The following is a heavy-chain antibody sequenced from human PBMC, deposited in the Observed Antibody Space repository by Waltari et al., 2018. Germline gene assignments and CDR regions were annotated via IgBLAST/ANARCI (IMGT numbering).Heavy chain of an antibody. Sequence: EVQLVESGGGLVQPGGSLSLSCAASGFSFSHYWMSWVRQAPGKGLEWVADIKGDGSRKYYLDSVRGRFSISRDNTKNSVDLQMNSLRAEDTAVYYCARDDSSSGSYDAFDIWGQGTMVAVSS. D-gene: IGHD3-22*01. J-gene: IGHJ3*02. V-gene: IGHV3-7*01. CDR3: ARDDSSSGSYDAFDI. CDR2: IKGDGSRK. CDR1: GFSFSHYW.